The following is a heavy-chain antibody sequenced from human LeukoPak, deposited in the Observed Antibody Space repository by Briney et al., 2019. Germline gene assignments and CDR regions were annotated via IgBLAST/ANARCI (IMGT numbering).Heavy chain of an antibody. CDR3: ARRMITFGGVNDAFDI. D-gene: IGHD3-16*01. Sequence: GESLQISCKGSGYSFTSYWIGWVRPMPGKGLEWMGIIYPGDSDTRYSPSFQGQVTISADKSISTAYLQWSSLKASDTAMYYCARRMITFGGVNDAFDIWGQGTMVTVSS. J-gene: IGHJ3*02. CDR1: GYSFTSYW. CDR2: IYPGDSDT. V-gene: IGHV5-51*01.